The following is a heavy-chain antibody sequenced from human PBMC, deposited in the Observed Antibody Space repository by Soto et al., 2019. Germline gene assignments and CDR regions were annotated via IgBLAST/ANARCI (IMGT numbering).Heavy chain of an antibody. Sequence: GGSLRLSCAASGFTFSSYAMSWVRQAPGKGLEWVSAISGSGGSTYYADSVKGRFTISRDNSKNTLYLQMNSLRAEDTAVYYCAKDLHYYDFWSGYYPPPSNDYWGQGTLVTVSS. J-gene: IGHJ4*02. CDR3: AKDLHYYDFWSGYYPPPSNDY. V-gene: IGHV3-23*01. CDR2: ISGSGGST. CDR1: GFTFSSYA. D-gene: IGHD3-3*01.